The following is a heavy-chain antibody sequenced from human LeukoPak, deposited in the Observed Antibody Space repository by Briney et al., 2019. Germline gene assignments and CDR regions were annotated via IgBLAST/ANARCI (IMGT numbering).Heavy chain of an antibody. V-gene: IGHV3-23*01. CDR2: MCGTAGCT. D-gene: IGHD3-22*01. J-gene: IGHJ5*01. CDR1: GFTFYMYA. Sequence: GGSLRLSRQASGFTFYMYAMSWVRQAPGKGLEWVASMCGTAGCTFYPDSVKGRFTISRDNSKNVLYLRMNSLTAEDTAIYYCAKDRPNFHENSGHYYRRDGDSWGQGTLVTVSS. CDR3: AKDRPNFHENSGHYYRRDGDS.